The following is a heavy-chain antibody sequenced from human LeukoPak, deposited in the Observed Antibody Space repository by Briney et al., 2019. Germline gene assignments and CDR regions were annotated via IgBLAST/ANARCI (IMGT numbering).Heavy chain of an antibody. Sequence: SETLSLTCTVSGDSISSYFWSWIRQPPGKGLEWMGYINYSGNTNYNPSLKSRVTISVDTSKNRFSLRLTSVTAADTAVYYCAREGRQDYVYFDCWDQGTLVTVSS. J-gene: IGHJ4*02. CDR3: AREGRQDYVYFDC. CDR1: GDSISSYF. D-gene: IGHD4-17*01. CDR2: INYSGNT. V-gene: IGHV4-59*01.